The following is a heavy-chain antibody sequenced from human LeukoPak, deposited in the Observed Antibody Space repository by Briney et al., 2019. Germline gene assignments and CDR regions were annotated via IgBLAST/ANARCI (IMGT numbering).Heavy chain of an antibody. CDR2: ISSSSSYI. CDR1: GFTFSSYS. CDR3: ARDIAAAGYLYYFDY. Sequence: GGSLRLSCAASGFTFSSYSMNWVRRAPGKGLEWVSSISSSSSYIYYADSVKGRFTISRDNAKNSLYLQMNSLRAEDTAVYYCARDIAAAGYLYYFDYWGQGTLVTVSS. J-gene: IGHJ4*02. V-gene: IGHV3-21*01. D-gene: IGHD6-13*01.